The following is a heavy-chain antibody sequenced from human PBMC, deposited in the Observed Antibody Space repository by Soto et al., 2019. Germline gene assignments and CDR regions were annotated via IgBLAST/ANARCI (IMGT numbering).Heavy chain of an antibody. CDR2: LYHSGST. V-gene: IGHV4-38-2*02. J-gene: IGHJ4*02. D-gene: IGHD2-15*01. CDR3: ARDSGVTGNFDY. CDR1: GYSIRRGYY. Sequence: SETLSLTCVVSGYSIRRGYYWGWIRQPPGKGLEWIGSLYHSGSTYYNPSLKSRVTISLDMSKNQFSLKLSSVTAADTAVYYCARDSGVTGNFDYWGQGTLVTVSS.